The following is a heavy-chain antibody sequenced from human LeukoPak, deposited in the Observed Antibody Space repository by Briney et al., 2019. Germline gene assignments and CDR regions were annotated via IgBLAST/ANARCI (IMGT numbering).Heavy chain of an antibody. CDR2: IKQDGSEK. CDR3: ARVQRKYQLPRLNDYDYMDV. D-gene: IGHD2-2*01. J-gene: IGHJ6*03. CDR1: GFTFSSYW. V-gene: IGHV3-7*01. Sequence: GGSLRLSCAASGFTFSSYWMSWVRQAPGEGLEWVANIKQDGSEKYYVDSVKGRFTISRDNAKNSLYLQMNSLRAEDTAVYYCARVQRKYQLPRLNDYDYMDVWGKGTRSPSP.